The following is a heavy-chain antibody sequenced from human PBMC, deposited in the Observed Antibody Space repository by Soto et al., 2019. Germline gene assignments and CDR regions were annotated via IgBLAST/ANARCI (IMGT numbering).Heavy chain of an antibody. V-gene: IGHV1-18*04. CDR1: GYTFTSYG. D-gene: IGHD2-15*01. CDR3: ARDDCSGGSCYSGWFDP. J-gene: IGHJ5*02. Sequence: GASVKVSCKASGYTFTSYGISWVRQAPGQGLEWMGWISAYNGNTNYAQKLQGRVTMTTDTSTSTAYMELRSLRSDDTAVYYCARDDCSGGSCYSGWFDPWGQGTLVTVSS. CDR2: ISAYNGNT.